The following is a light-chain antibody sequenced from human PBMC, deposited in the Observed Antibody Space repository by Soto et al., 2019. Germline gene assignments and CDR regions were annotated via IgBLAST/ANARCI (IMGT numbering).Light chain of an antibody. CDR1: QSVSRSY. V-gene: IGKV3-20*01. CDR2: DAS. Sequence: EIVLTQSPGTLSLSPGDRATLSCRASQSVSRSYLGWYQQEPGQAPRLLMYDASKRATGIPARFSGSGSGTDFTLTISSLQSEDFAVYYCQQYDYWPRTFGQGTKVDI. J-gene: IGKJ1*01. CDR3: QQYDYWPRT.